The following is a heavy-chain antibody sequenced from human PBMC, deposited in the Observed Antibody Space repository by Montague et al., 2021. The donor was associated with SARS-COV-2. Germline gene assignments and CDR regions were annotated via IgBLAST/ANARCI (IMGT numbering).Heavy chain of an antibody. CDR1: GFTFSRYS. CDR3: ARAAHDYGDYDY. CDR2: ISSSSTYI. D-gene: IGHD4-17*01. J-gene: IGHJ4*02. Sequence: SLRLSFSASGFTFSRYSMNWVRQAPGKGLEWVSAISSSSTYILHAASVKGRFTISRDNAKNSLYLQMNSLRAEDTAVYYCARAAHDYGDYDYWGQGTLVTVSS. V-gene: IGHV3-21*01.